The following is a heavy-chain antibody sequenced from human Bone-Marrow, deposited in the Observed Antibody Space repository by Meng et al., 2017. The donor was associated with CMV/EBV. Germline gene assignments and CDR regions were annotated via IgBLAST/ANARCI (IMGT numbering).Heavy chain of an antibody. Sequence: GGSLRLSCAASGFTFSSYSMNWVRQAPGKGLEWVSSISSSSYIYYADSVKGRFTISRDNAKNSLYLQMNSLRAEDTAVYYCARYRLPDPVDTAMGGGFDYWGQGTLVTVSS. J-gene: IGHJ4*02. V-gene: IGHV3-21*01. CDR1: GFTFSSYS. CDR2: ISSSSYI. CDR3: ARYRLPDPVDTAMGGGFDY. D-gene: IGHD5-18*01.